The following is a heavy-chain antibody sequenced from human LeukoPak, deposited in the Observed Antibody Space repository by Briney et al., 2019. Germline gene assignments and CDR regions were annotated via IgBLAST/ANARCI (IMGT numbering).Heavy chain of an antibody. Sequence: ASVKVSCKASGYTFTGYYMHWVRQAPGQGLEWMGWINPNSGGTNYAQKFQGRVTITTDESTSTAYMELSSLRSEDTAVYYYARGGRYCSSTSCRRPYYYYYMDVWGKGTTVTVSS. V-gene: IGHV1-2*02. CDR1: GYTFTGYY. D-gene: IGHD2-2*01. CDR2: INPNSGGT. J-gene: IGHJ6*03. CDR3: ARGGRYCSSTSCRRPYYYYYMDV.